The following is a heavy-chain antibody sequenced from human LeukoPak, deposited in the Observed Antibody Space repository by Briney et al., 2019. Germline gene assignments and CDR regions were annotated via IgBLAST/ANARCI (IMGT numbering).Heavy chain of an antibody. CDR2: IFKNGNT. CDR1: GDSISTTGYF. Sequence: SETLSLTCSVFGDSISTTGYFWVWVRQSPGGGLEWIGSIFKNGNTFYNMSLKSRVTISVDTSKNEFYLNLASVTAADTAVYFCAGTGIRNWFDPWGQGILVTVSS. D-gene: IGHD1-14*01. J-gene: IGHJ5*02. V-gene: IGHV4-39*01. CDR3: AGTGIRNWFDP.